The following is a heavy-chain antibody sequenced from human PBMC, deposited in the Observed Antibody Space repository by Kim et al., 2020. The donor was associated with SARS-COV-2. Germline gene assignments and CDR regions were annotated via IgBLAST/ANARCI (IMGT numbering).Heavy chain of an antibody. J-gene: IGHJ6*03. V-gene: IGHV4-59*01. Sequence: SETLSLTCTVSGGSISSYYWSWIRQPPGKGLEWIGYIYYSGSTNYNPSLKSRVTISVDTSKNQFSLKLSSVTAADTAVYYCARDADRANYDFWSCHYYYYDYIDVWGKGTTVTVSS. CDR1: GGSISSYY. CDR3: ARDADRANYDFWSCHYYYYDYIDV. CDR2: IYYSGST. D-gene: IGHD3-3*01.